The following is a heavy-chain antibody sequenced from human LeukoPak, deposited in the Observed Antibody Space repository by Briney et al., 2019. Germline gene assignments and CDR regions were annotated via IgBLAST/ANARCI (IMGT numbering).Heavy chain of an antibody. CDR3: AKAMVRGVNYYYYYYGMDV. D-gene: IGHD3-10*01. CDR2: ISWNSGSI. Sequence: GRSLRLSCAASGFTFDDYAMHWVRQAPGKGLEWVPGISWNSGSIGYADSVKGRFTISRDNAKNSLYLQMNSLRAEDTALYYCAKAMVRGVNYYYYYYGMDVWGQGTTVTVSS. CDR1: GFTFDDYA. J-gene: IGHJ6*02. V-gene: IGHV3-9*01.